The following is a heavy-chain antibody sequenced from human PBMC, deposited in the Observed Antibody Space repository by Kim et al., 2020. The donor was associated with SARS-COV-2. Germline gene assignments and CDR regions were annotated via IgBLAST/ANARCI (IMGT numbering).Heavy chain of an antibody. CDR2: IYYSGST. V-gene: IGHV4-39*07. Sequence: SETLSLTCTVSGGSISSSSYYWGWIRQPPGKGLEWIGSIYYSGSTYYNPSLKSRVTISVDTSKNQFSLKLSSVTAADTAVYYCASWVRGVHFDYWGQGTLVTVSS. D-gene: IGHD3-10*01. CDR1: GGSISSSSYY. J-gene: IGHJ4*02. CDR3: ASWVRGVHFDY.